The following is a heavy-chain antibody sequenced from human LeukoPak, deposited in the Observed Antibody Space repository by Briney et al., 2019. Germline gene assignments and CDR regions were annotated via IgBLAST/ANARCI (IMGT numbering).Heavy chain of an antibody. J-gene: IGHJ4*02. Sequence: PSETLSLTCTVSGGSISSYYWSWLRQSPGKRLEWIGYIYPTGGPNYNPSLKSRVPMSVDTAKNQFSLELNSVTAADTAVYFCARFAYCGSGCLYYFDYWGQGALVTVSS. V-gene: IGHV4-4*09. CDR3: ARFAYCGSGCLYYFDY. CDR1: GGSISSYY. D-gene: IGHD2-21*02. CDR2: IYPTGGP.